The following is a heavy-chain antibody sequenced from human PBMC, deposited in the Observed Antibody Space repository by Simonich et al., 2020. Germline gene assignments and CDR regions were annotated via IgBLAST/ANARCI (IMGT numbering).Heavy chain of an antibody. J-gene: IGHJ5*02. CDR1: GFTFSSYA. Sequence: EVQLLESGGGLVQPGGSLRLSCADSGFTFSSYAMSWVRQAPGRGMEWVAAISGSGGSKYYADSVKGRLTISRDNSKNTLYLQMNSLRAEDTAVYYCAKDSSLVGATDWFDPWGQGTLVTVSS. CDR3: AKDSSLVGATDWFDP. V-gene: IGHV3-23*01. D-gene: IGHD1-26*01. CDR2: ISGSGGSK.